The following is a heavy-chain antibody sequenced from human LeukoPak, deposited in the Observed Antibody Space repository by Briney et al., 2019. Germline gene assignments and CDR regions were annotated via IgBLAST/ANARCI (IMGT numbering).Heavy chain of an antibody. D-gene: IGHD3-10*01. CDR3: ARDKAGVATADP. V-gene: IGHV4-30-4*01. J-gene: IGHJ5*02. Sequence: SETLSLTCTVSGGSISSGDYYWTWIRQPPGKGLEWIGYIYYSGSTYYSPSLKSRVTISVDTSRNQFSLKLNSVTAADTAVYYCARDKAGVATADPWGQGTLVTVSS. CDR1: GGSISSGDYY. CDR2: IYYSGST.